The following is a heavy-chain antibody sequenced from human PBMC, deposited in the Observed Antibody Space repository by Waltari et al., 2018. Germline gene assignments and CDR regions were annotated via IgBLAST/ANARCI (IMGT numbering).Heavy chain of an antibody. D-gene: IGHD5-12*01. CDR2: IRSKAYGGTT. CDR3: TREAVEMATNMDV. J-gene: IGHJ6*02. Sequence: EVQLVESGGGLVQPGRSLRLSCTASGFTFGDYAMSWVRPAPGKGLEWVGFIRSKAYGGTTEYAASVKGRFTISRDDSKSIAYLQMNSLKTEDTAVYYCTREAVEMATNMDVWGQGTTVTVSS. CDR1: GFTFGDYA. V-gene: IGHV3-49*04.